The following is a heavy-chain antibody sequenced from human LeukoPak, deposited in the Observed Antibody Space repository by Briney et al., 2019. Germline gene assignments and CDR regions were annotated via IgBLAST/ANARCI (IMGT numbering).Heavy chain of an antibody. V-gene: IGHV1-46*01. J-gene: IGHJ4*02. D-gene: IGHD4-17*01. Sequence: ASVKASCKASGYTFTSYYMHWVRQAPGQGLEWMGIINPSGGSTSYAQKFQGRVTMTRDMSTSTVYMELSSLRSEDTAVYYCARERKPSTVTTTFDYWGQGTLVTVSS. CDR2: INPSGGST. CDR3: ARERKPSTVTTTFDY. CDR1: GYTFTSYY.